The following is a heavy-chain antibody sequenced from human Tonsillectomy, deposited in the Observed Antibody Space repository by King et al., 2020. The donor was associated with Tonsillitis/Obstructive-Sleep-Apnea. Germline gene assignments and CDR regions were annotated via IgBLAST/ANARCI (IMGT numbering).Heavy chain of an antibody. CDR3: ARGQNSDILTGYPDADWFDP. CDR2: ITHSGST. J-gene: IGHJ5*02. D-gene: IGHD3-9*01. Sequence: QVQLQQWGAGLLKPSETLSLTCAVYGVSFSGYYWSWIRQPPGKGLEWIGKITHSGSTNYNPSLKSRVTISVDTSKNQFSLKLSSVTAADTAVYYCARGQNSDILTGYPDADWFDPWGQGTLVTVAS. CDR1: GVSFSGYY. V-gene: IGHV4-34*01.